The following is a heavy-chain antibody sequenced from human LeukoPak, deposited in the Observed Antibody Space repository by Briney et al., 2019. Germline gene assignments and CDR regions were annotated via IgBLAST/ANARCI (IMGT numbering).Heavy chain of an antibody. D-gene: IGHD1-1*01. J-gene: IGHJ4*02. CDR2: IRSKAYGETA. CDR1: GFTFSSYA. CDR3: TRDRGAYNLYDY. V-gene: IGHV3-49*04. Sequence: PGGSLRLSCAASGFTFSSYAMGWVRQAPRKGLEWVGFIRSKAYGETADYAASVKGRFTISRDDSKAIAYLQMNSLKTEDTAVYHCTRDRGAYNLYDYWGQGTLVTVSS.